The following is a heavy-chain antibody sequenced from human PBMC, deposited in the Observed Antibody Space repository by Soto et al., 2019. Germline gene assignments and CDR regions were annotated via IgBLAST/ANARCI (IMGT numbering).Heavy chain of an antibody. CDR1: GFSFSTYD. V-gene: IGHV3-48*01. D-gene: IGHD2-2*01. CDR2: ISSGGQTI. CDR3: ARGPQRGYSGMEV. Sequence: EVQLVESGGGLVQPGGSLRLSCAASGFSFSTYDMNWVRQAPGKGLEWVSYISSGGQTIKSTDSVKGRFTVSRDNAKNSLYLQMSGLTAEDTGVYYCARGPQRGYSGMEVWGQGTRVPVSS. J-gene: IGHJ6*02.